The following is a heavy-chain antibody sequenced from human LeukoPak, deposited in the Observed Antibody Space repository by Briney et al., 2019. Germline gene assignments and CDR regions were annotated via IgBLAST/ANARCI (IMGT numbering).Heavy chain of an antibody. CDR2: ISYDGTNK. J-gene: IGHJ4*02. V-gene: IGHV3-30*18. CDR1: GFTFSSYV. CDR3: AKRGYSGYDLDY. Sequence: GGSLRLSCAASGFTFSSYVMHWVRQAPGKGLEWVAGISYDGTNKHYADSVKGRFTISRDNSKNTLFLQMNSLRPEDTAVHYCAKRGYSGYDLDYWGQGTLATVSS. D-gene: IGHD5-12*01.